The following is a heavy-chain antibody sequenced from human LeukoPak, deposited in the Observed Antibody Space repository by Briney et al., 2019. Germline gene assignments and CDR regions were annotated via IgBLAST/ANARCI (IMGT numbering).Heavy chain of an antibody. V-gene: IGHV1-18*01. CDR3: ARSRKRRGYSYGKGWNAFDI. Sequence: ASVKVSCKASGYTFTSYGISWVRQAPGQGLEWMGWISAYNGNTNYAQKLQGRVTMTTDTSTSTAYMELRSLRSDDTAVYYCARSRKRRGYSYGKGWNAFDIWGQGTMVTVSS. CDR1: GYTFTSYG. CDR2: ISAYNGNT. J-gene: IGHJ3*02. D-gene: IGHD5-18*01.